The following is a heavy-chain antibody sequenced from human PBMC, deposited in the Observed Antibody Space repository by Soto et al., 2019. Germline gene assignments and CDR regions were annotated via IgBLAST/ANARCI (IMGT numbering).Heavy chain of an antibody. J-gene: IGHJ4*01. V-gene: IGHV3-23*01. Sequence: EVQLLESGGGLLQPGGSLRLSCAASGFTLSSYAMSWVRQAPGKGLEWVSSITRDGDRTYYADSVKGRFTISRDYSKSTLHLLMNSLRAEDTALYYCAKNYYFDSWGQGTLVTVSS. CDR3: AKNYYFDS. CDR2: ITRDGDRT. CDR1: GFTLSSYA.